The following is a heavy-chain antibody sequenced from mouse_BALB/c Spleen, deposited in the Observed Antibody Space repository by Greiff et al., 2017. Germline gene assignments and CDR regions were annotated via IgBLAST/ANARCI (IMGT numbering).Heavy chain of an antibody. V-gene: IGHV3-2*02. CDR1: GYSITSDYA. D-gene: IGHD1-2*01. CDR3: ARSTTAPYYYAMDY. J-gene: IGHJ4*01. Sequence: EVQLQESGPGLVKPSQSLSLTCTVTGYSITSDYAWNWIRQFPGNKLEWMGYISYSGSTSYNPSLKSRISITRDTSKNQFFLQLNSVTTEDTATYYCARSTTAPYYYAMDYWGQGTSVTVSS. CDR2: ISYSGST.